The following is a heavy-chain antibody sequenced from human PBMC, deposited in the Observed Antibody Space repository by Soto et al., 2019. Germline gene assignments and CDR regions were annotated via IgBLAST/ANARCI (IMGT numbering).Heavy chain of an antibody. J-gene: IGHJ4*02. CDR3: ARGFINTPPSGYFDY. D-gene: IGHD1-26*01. CDR2: ISSSSSTI. CDR1: GFTFSSYS. Sequence: GGSLRLSCAASGFTFSSYSMNWVRQAPGKGLEWVSYISSSSSTIYYADSVKGRFTISRDNAKNSLYLQMNSLRAEDTAVYYCARGFINTPPSGYFDYWGQGTLVTVSS. V-gene: IGHV3-48*01.